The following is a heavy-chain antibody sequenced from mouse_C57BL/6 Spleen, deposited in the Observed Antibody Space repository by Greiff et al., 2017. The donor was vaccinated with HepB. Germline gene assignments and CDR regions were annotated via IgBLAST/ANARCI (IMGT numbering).Heavy chain of an antibody. CDR3: TGDYYGSSYLPWFAY. V-gene: IGHV6-3*01. CDR1: GFTFSNYW. CDR2: IRLKSDNYAT. D-gene: IGHD1-1*01. Sequence: EVQVEESGGGLVQPGGSMKLSCVASGFTFSNYWMNWVRQSPEKGLEWVAQIRLKSDNYATNYAESVKGRFTISRDDSKSSVYMQMNNLRAEDTGMYYCTGDYYGSSYLPWFAYWGQATLVTVSA. J-gene: IGHJ3*01.